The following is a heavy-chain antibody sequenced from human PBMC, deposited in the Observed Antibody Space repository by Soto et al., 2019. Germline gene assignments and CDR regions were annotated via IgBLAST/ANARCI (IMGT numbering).Heavy chain of an antibody. CDR3: ARLGYYYGSGSYFFDY. V-gene: IGHV1-3*01. J-gene: IGHJ4*02. CDR2: INAGNGNT. D-gene: IGHD3-10*01. CDR1: GYTFTSYA. Sequence: GASVKVSCKASGYTFTSYAMHWVRQAPGQRLEWMGWINAGNGNTKYSQKFQGRVTITRDTSASTAYMELSSPRSEDTAVYYCARLGYYYGSGSYFFDYWGQGTLVTVSS.